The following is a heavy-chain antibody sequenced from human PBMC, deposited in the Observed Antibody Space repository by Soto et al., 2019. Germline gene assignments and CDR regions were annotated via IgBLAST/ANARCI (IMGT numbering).Heavy chain of an antibody. CDR2: IYHSGST. V-gene: IGHV4-30-2*01. Sequence: PSETLSLPCAVSGGSISSGGYSWSWIRQPPGKGLEWIGYIYHSGSTYYNPSLKSRVTISVDRSKHQFSLKLSSGPAADRAVFSWPRTGGVYGMDVGGQGTTVTVSS. CDR3: PRTGGVYGMDV. CDR1: GGSISSGGYS. D-gene: IGHD3-10*01. J-gene: IGHJ6*02.